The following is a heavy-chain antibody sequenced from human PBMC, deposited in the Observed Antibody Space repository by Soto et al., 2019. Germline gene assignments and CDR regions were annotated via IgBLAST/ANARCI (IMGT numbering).Heavy chain of an antibody. V-gene: IGHV1-8*01. J-gene: IGHJ5*02. CDR3: ARGVKYGAYSRWFDP. CDR1: GYTFTSYD. CDR2: MNPNSGNT. D-gene: IGHD4-17*01. Sequence: QVQLVQSGAEVKKPGASVKVSCKASGYTFTSYDINWVRQATGQGLEYLGWMNPNSGNTGYVQKFQGRVTMTRDTSISTAYMELNSLRSEDTAVYFCARGVKYGAYSRWFDPWGQGTLVNVSS.